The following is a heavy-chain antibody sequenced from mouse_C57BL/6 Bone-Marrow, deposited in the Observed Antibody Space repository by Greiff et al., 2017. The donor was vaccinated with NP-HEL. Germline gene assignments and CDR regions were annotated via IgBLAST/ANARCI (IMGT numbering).Heavy chain of an antibody. CDR1: GYTFTSYG. J-gene: IGHJ1*03. CDR2: IYPRSGNT. D-gene: IGHD1-1*01. CDR3: ARLLRPWYFDV. V-gene: IGHV1-81*01. Sequence: VQLVESGAELARPGASVKLSCKASGYTFTSYGISWVKQRTGQGLEWIGEIYPRSGNTYYNEKFKGKATLTADKSSSTAYMELRSLTSEDSAVYFCARLLRPWYFDVWGTGTTVTVSS.